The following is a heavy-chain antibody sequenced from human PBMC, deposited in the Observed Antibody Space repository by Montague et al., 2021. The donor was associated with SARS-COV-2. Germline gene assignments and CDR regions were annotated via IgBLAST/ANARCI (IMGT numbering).Heavy chain of an antibody. J-gene: IGHJ4*02. Sequence: SETLSLTCTVSGDSISNYYWSWIRRPPGKGLEWLGNINYSGSTNYNPSLKSGVTISVDTYKNQFPLRLRSVTAADTAVYYCARLPYILPGYAYFDFWGQGSLVIVSS. CDR1: GDSISNYY. CDR3: ARLPYILPGYAYFDF. V-gene: IGHV4-59*08. D-gene: IGHD3-9*01. CDR2: INYSGST.